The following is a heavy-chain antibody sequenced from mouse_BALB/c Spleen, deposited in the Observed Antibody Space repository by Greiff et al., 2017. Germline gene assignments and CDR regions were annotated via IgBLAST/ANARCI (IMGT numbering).Heavy chain of an antibody. D-gene: IGHD1-1*01. CDR1: GFTFSDYY. Sequence: EVMLVESGGGLVKPGGSLKLSCAASGFTFSDYYMYWVRQTPEKRLEWVAIISDGGSYTYYPDSVKGRFTISRDNAKNNLYLQMSSLKSEDTAMYYCARDYYGSRGYFDYWGQGTTLTVSS. CDR2: ISDGGSYT. J-gene: IGHJ2*01. CDR3: ARDYYGSRGYFDY. V-gene: IGHV5-4*02.